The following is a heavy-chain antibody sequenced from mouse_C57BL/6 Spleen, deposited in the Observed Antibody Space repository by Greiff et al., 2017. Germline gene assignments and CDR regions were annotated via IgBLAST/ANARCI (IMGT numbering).Heavy chain of an antibody. J-gene: IGHJ1*03. CDR1: GYAFSSSW. CDR2: IYPGDGDT. V-gene: IGHV1-82*01. Sequence: QVQLKQSGPELVKPGASVKISCKASGYAFSSSWMNWVKQRPGQGLEWIGRIYPGDGDTNYNGKFKGKATLTADKSSSTAYMQLSSLTSEDSAVYSCARTEDWYFDVWGTGTTVTVSS. CDR3: ARTEDWYFDV.